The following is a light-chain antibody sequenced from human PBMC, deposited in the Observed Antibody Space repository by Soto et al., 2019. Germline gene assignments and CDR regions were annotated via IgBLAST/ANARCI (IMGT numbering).Light chain of an antibody. CDR3: QQYSSSPIT. CDR2: GAS. V-gene: IGKV3-20*01. Sequence: EIVLTQSPGTLSLSPGERATLSCRASQSVSSTSLAWYQQKPGQAPRLLIYGASTRATGIPDRFSGGGSGTDFSLTISRLDPEDFAVYYCQQYSSSPITFGQGTRLEIK. J-gene: IGKJ5*01. CDR1: QSVSSTS.